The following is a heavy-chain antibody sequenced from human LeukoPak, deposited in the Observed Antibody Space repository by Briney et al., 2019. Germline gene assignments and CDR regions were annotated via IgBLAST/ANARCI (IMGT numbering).Heavy chain of an antibody. CDR1: GGSISSGSYY. D-gene: IGHD3-10*01. CDR3: ASRGDY. CDR2: IYTSGST. Sequence: SQTLSPTCTVSGGSISSGSYYWSWIRQPAGKGLEWIGRIYTSGSTNYNPSLKSRVTISVDTSKNQFSLKLSSVTAADTAVYYCASRGDYWGQGTLVTVPS. J-gene: IGHJ4*02. V-gene: IGHV4-61*02.